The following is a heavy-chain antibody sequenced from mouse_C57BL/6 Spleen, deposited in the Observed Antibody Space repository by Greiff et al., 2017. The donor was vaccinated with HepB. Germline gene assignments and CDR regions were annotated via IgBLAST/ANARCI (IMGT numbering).Heavy chain of an antibody. CDR2: INPGSGGT. V-gene: IGHV1-54*01. J-gene: IGHJ2*01. CDR3: ARETTVDYFDY. CDR1: GYAFTNYL. D-gene: IGHD1-1*01. Sequence: QVQLQQSGAELVRPGTSVKVSCKASGYAFTNYLIEWVKQRPGQGLEWIGVINPGSGGTNYNEKFKGKATLTADKSSSTAYMQLSSLTSEDSAVYFCARETTVDYFDYWGQGTTLTVSS.